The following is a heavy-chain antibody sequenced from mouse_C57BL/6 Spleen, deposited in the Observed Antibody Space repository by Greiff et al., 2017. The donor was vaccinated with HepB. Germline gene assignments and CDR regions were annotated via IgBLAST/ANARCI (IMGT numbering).Heavy chain of an antibody. CDR1: EYEFPSHD. V-gene: IGHV5-2*01. CDR3: ARGREGYAMDY. D-gene: IGHD3-1*01. CDR2: FNSDGGSN. Sequence: EVNVVESGGGLVQPGESLKLSCESNEYEFPSHDMSWVRKTPEKRLELVAAFNSDGGSNYYPDTMERRFIISRDNTKKTLYLQMSSLRSEDTALYYCARGREGYAMDYWGQGTSVTVSS. J-gene: IGHJ4*01.